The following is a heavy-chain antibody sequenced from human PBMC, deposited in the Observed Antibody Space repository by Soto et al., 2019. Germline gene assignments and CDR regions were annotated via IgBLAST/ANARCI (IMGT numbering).Heavy chain of an antibody. CDR1: GFTFRDHA. CDR3: AKDRYYDTPAWFDP. V-gene: IGHV3-23*01. J-gene: IGHJ5*02. CDR2: ISANGGSI. Sequence: EAPLLASGGGLVQPGGSLRLSCVGSGFTFRDHAMRWVRQAPGRRLEWVSAISANGGSIQHADSVKGRFSVSRDNAKNTVYLQMDNLRTEDSAVYYCAKDRYYDTPAWFDPWGQGSRVIVSS. D-gene: IGHD3-22*01.